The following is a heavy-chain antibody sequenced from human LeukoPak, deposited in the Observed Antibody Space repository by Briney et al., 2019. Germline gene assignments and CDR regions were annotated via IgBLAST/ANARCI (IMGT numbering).Heavy chain of an antibody. J-gene: IGHJ4*02. D-gene: IGHD6-19*01. CDR2: INGSGGST. CDR3: AKARYSSGWDYFDY. Sequence: PGGSLRLSCAASGFTFSSYAMSWVRQAPGKGLEWVSAINGSGGSTYYADSVKGRFTISRDNSKNTLYLQMNSLRAEDTAVHYCAKARYSSGWDYFDYWGQGTLVTVSS. CDR1: GFTFSSYA. V-gene: IGHV3-23*01.